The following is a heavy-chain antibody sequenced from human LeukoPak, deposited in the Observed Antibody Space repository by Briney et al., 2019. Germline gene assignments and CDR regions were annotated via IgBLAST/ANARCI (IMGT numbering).Heavy chain of an antibody. V-gene: IGHV3-30-3*01. Sequence: GGSLRLSCAASGFTFSGYAMHWARQAPGKGLEWVSVISYDGSNKYCADSVKGRFTISRDNSKNTLYLQMSSLRAEDTAVYYCARAWMATIIDYWGQGTLVTASS. CDR2: ISYDGSNK. CDR3: ARAWMATIIDY. CDR1: GFTFSGYA. D-gene: IGHD5-24*01. J-gene: IGHJ4*02.